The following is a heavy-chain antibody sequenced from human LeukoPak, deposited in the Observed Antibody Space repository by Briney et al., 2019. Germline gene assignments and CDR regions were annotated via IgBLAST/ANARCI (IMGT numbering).Heavy chain of an antibody. Sequence: GASVKVSCKASGYTFTSYYMHWVRQAPGQGLEWMGIINPSGGSTSYAQKFQGRVTITRDMSTSTAYMELSSLRSEDTAVYYCAAISSGWYEDYWGQGTLVTVSS. D-gene: IGHD6-19*01. CDR3: AAISSGWYEDY. CDR1: GYTFTSYY. CDR2: INPSGGST. V-gene: IGHV1-46*01. J-gene: IGHJ4*02.